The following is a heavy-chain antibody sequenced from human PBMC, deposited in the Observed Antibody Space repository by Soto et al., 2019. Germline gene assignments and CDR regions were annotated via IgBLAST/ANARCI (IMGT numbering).Heavy chain of an antibody. CDR3: AKDLLGYYYYYYGMDV. CDR2: ISYDGSKK. D-gene: IGHD3-16*01. V-gene: IGHV3-30*18. Sequence: GGSLRLSCPASGFTFSSYGMHWVRQAPGKGLEWVSVISYDGSKKYYADSVKGRFTISRDNSKNTLYLQMNSLRAEDTAVYYCAKDLLGYYYYYYGMDVWGQGTTVTVSS. CDR1: GFTFSSYG. J-gene: IGHJ6*02.